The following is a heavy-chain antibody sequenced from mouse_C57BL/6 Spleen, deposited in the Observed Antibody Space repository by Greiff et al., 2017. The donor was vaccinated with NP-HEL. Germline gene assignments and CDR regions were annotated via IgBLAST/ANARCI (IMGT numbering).Heavy chain of an antibody. CDR1: GYAFSSYW. CDR2: IYPGDGDT. Sequence: VQLQQSGAELVKPGASVKISCKASGYAFSSYWMNWVKQRPGKGLEWIGQIYPGDGDTNYNGKFKGKATLTADKSSSTAYMQLSSLTSEDSAVYFCARGFITTVVAGPFDYWGQGTTLTVSS. J-gene: IGHJ2*01. D-gene: IGHD1-1*01. V-gene: IGHV1-80*01. CDR3: ARGFITTVVAGPFDY.